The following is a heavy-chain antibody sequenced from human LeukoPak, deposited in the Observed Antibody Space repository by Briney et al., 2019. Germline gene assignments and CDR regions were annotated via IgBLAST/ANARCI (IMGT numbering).Heavy chain of an antibody. J-gene: IGHJ4*02. CDR3: AKDMRWPRLDY. V-gene: IGHV3-30*18. CDR2: ISYDGSNK. D-gene: IGHD4-23*01. CDR1: GFTFSSYG. Sequence: GGSLRLSCAASGFTFSSYGMHWVRQAPGKGLEWVAVISYDGSNKYYADSVKGRFTISRDNSKNTLYLQMNSLRAEDTVVYYCAKDMRWPRLDYWGQGTLVTVSS.